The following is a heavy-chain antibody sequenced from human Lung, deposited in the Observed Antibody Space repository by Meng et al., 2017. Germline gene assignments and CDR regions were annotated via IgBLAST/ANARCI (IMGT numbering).Heavy chain of an antibody. CDR2: INHSGST. V-gene: IGHV4-34*01. CDR3: ARGAGGRQWLVLLGFRYFDY. J-gene: IGHJ4*02. CDR1: GGAFSCYY. Sequence: QVQLQQWGVRLLKPSETLSLTCAVYGGAFSCYYWSWIRQPPGKGLEWIGEINHSGSTNYNPSLKSRVTISVDTSKNQFSLKLSSVTAADTAVYYCARGAGGRQWLVLLGFRYFDYWGQGTLVTVS. D-gene: IGHD6-19*01.